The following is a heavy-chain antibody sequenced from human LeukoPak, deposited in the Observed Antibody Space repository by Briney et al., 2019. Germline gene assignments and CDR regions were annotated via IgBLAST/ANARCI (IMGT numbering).Heavy chain of an antibody. D-gene: IGHD3-10*01. CDR3: AEDVDPFGSGSYVEGFDY. J-gene: IGHJ4*02. V-gene: IGHV3-7*01. CDR1: GFTFSTYY. Sequence: PGGSLRLSCEGSGFTFSTYYMSWVRQAPGKGLEWVANIKHDGSEKFYVDSVKGRFTVSRDNAKNSVFLQMNSLRAEDTAVYYCAEDVDPFGSGSYVEGFDYWGQGTLVTVSS. CDR2: IKHDGSEK.